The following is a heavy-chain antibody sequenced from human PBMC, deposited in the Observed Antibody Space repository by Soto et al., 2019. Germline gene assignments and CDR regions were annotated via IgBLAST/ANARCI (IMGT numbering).Heavy chain of an antibody. J-gene: IGHJ5*02. V-gene: IGHV1-69*19. Sequence: VKVSCKASGGTFSSYAISWVRQAPGQGLEWMGGIIPIFGTANYAQKFQGRVTITADESTSTAYMELSSLRSEDTAVYYCATFSLVPDWFDPWGQGTLVTVSS. CDR3: ATFSLVPDWFDP. CDR2: IIPIFGTA. CDR1: GGTFSSYA. D-gene: IGHD6-13*01.